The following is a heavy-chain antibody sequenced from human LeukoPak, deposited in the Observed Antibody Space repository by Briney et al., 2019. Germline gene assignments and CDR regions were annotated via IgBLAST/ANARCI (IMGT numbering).Heavy chain of an antibody. Sequence: PSETLSLTCAVYGGSFSGYYWSWIRQPPGKGLEWIGEINHSGSTNYNPSLKSRVTISVDTSRNQFSLKLSSVTAADTAVYYCARGYVLGGYWGQGTLVTVSS. J-gene: IGHJ4*02. D-gene: IGHD3-10*02. V-gene: IGHV4-34*01. CDR2: INHSGST. CDR1: GGSFSGYY. CDR3: ARGYVLGGY.